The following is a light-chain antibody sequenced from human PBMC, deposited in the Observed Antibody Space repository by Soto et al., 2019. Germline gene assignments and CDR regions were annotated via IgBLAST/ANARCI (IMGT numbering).Light chain of an antibody. CDR1: QSIRIW. CDR3: QQYNSDST. V-gene: IGKV1-5*03. Sequence: DIQMTQSPSTLSASVGDRVTITCRASQSIRIWLAWYQQKPGKAPNLLISKASSLESGVPSRFSGSGSGTEFTLTISSLQPDDVATYYCQQYNSDSTFGQGTKVEIK. J-gene: IGKJ1*01. CDR2: KAS.